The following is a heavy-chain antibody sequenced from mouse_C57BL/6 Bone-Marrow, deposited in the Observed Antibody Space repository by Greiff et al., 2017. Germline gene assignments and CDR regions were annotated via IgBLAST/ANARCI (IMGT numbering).Heavy chain of an antibody. CDR2: INPNNGGT. D-gene: IGHD1-1*01. V-gene: IGHV1-26*01. CDR3: ARGRAFITTVVAHWYFDV. CDR1: GYTFTDYY. J-gene: IGHJ1*03. Sequence: VQLKQSGPELVKPGASVKISCKASGYTFTDYYMNWVKQSHGKSLEWIGDINPNNGGTSYNQKFKGKATLTVDKSSSTAYMELRSLTSEDSAVYYCARGRAFITTVVAHWYFDVWGTGTTVTVSS.